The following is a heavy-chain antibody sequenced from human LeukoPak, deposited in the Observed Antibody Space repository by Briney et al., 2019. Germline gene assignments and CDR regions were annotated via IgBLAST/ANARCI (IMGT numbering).Heavy chain of an antibody. V-gene: IGHV1-2*02. CDR3: ARGASAARLPQFDY. J-gene: IGHJ4*02. D-gene: IGHD6-6*01. CDR2: INPNSGGK. CDR1: GYTFTGYY. Sequence: ASVKVSCKASGYTFTGYYMHWVRQAPGQGLEWMGWINPNSGGKNYAQKFQGRVTMTRDTSISTAYMELSRLRSDDTAVYYCARGASAARLPQFDYWGQGTLVTVSS.